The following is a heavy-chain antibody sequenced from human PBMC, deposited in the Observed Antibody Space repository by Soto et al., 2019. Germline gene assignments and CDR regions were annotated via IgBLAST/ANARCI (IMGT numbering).Heavy chain of an antibody. CDR2: IWYDGSNK. D-gene: IGHD6-19*01. J-gene: IGHJ2*01. V-gene: IGHV3-33*01. Sequence: QVQLVESGGGVVQPGRSLRLSCAASGFTFSSYGMHWVRQAPGKGLEWVAVIWYDGSNKYYADSVKGRFTISRDKSKNPLYLQMNSLRAEDTAVYYCARTFYSSGWYSLWGRGTLVTVSS. CDR1: GFTFSSYG. CDR3: ARTFYSSGWYSL.